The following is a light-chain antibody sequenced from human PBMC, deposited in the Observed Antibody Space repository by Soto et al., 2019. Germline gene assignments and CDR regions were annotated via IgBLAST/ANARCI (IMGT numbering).Light chain of an antibody. CDR3: QQRSDWPST. CDR1: QSVGSY. V-gene: IGKV3-11*01. J-gene: IGKJ4*01. Sequence: EIVLTQSPGTLSLSPGERATLSCRASQSVGSYFAWYQQKPGQAPRLLIYDASTRATGIPARFSGSGSGTDFTLTISSLEPEDFAVYYCQQRSDWPSTFGGGTKVEIK. CDR2: DAS.